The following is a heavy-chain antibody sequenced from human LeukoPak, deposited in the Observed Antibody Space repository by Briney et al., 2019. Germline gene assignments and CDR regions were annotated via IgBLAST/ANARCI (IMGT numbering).Heavy chain of an antibody. CDR3: ARSLWGGAFDV. J-gene: IGHJ3*01. CDR2: TYYRSKWYN. V-gene: IGHV6-1*01. Sequence: SQTLSLTCAISGDGVSSNSGVWNWIRQSPSGGLGWLGKTYYRSKWYNDYAVSVKSRITINPDTSKNQFSLHLNSVTPEDTAVYYCARSLWGGAFDVWGQGTMVAVSS. D-gene: IGHD3-16*01. CDR1: GDGVSSNSGV.